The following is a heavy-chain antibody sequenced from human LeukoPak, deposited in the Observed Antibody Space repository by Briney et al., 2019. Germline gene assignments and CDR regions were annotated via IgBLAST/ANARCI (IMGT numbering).Heavy chain of an antibody. CDR2: KYYSGSA. CDR3: ATPYCSGIICLDVFNM. Sequence: SETLPLTCNVYGVSVRHRRYYRTWLRQHPGKGLERVRNKYYSGSAKYNPSLQRRLTLSIDTHKNQFSLQLSSVTAADTATYYCATPYCSGIICLDVFNMWGQGTRVTVSS. CDR1: GVSVRHRRYY. J-gene: IGHJ3*02. D-gene: IGHD2-15*01. V-gene: IGHV4-31*03.